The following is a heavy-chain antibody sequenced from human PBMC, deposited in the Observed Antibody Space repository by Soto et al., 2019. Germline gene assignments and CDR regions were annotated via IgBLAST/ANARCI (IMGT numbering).Heavy chain of an antibody. V-gene: IGHV3-7*01. D-gene: IGHD2-15*01. Sequence: HPGGSLRLSCAASGFTFSNYWMTWVRQAPGKGLEWVDNIKEDGSEKHYVYSVKVRFTISRDNANNSLYLQMNSLRVEDTAVYFCSRDVVVAAKALNXWGQGALVTVSX. CDR3: SRDVVVAAKALNX. J-gene: IGHJ4*02. CDR1: GFTFSNYW. CDR2: IKEDGSEK.